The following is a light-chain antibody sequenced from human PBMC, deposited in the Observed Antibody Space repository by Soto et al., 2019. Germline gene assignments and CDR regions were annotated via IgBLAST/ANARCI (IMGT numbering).Light chain of an antibody. CDR3: QQRSNWPPVLT. CDR2: GAS. V-gene: IGKV3D-20*02. Sequence: EIVLTQSPGTLSLSPGERATLSCRASQSVSSSYLAWYQQKPGQAPRLLIYGASSRATGIPDRFSGSGSGTDFTLTISSLEPEDFAVYYCQQRSNWPPVLTFGQGTRLEIK. J-gene: IGKJ5*01. CDR1: QSVSSSY.